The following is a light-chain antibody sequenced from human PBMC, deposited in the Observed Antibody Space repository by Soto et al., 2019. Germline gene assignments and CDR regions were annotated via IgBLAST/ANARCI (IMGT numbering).Light chain of an antibody. CDR1: SGYSNYK. CDR3: GADHGSGSNFVYLV. Sequence: QSVLTQPPSASASLGASVTLTCTLSSGYSNYKVDWYQQRPGKGPRFVMRVGTGGIVGSKGDGIPDRFSGLGSGLDRYLTIKTFQEGGESDYHCGADHGSGSNFVYLVFGGGPQLTVL. J-gene: IGLJ2*01. CDR2: VGTGGIVG. V-gene: IGLV9-49*01.